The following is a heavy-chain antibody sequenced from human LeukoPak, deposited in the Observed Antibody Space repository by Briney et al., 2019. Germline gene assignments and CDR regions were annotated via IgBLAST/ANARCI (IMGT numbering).Heavy chain of an antibody. CDR1: GGSISSYY. J-gene: IGHJ4*02. V-gene: IGHV4-59*01. CDR2: IYYSGST. CDR3: ASYDYYGSGSHDY. Sequence: PSETLSLTCTVSGGSISSYYWSWIRQPPGKGLEWIGYIYYSGSTNYNPSLKSRVTISVDTSKNQFSLKLSSVTAADTAVYYCASYDYYGSGSHDYWGQGTLVTVSS. D-gene: IGHD3-10*01.